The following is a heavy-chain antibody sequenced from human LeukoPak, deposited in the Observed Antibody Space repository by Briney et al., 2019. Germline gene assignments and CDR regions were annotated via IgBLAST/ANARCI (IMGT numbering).Heavy chain of an antibody. Sequence: SETLSLTCTVSGASFSSSTYYWGWIRQSPGKGLEWIGSTYYSGSTYYNPSLKSRVTMSVDTSKNQFSLKLNSVTAADTAVYYCARGGTVVNGFDYWGQGTLVTVSS. J-gene: IGHJ4*02. CDR2: TYYSGST. CDR1: GASFSSSTYY. D-gene: IGHD4-23*01. V-gene: IGHV4-39*07. CDR3: ARGGTVVNGFDY.